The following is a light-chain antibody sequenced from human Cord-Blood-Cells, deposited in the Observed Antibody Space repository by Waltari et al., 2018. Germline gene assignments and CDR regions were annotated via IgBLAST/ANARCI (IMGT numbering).Light chain of an antibody. V-gene: IGLV1-44*01. Sequence: QSVLTQPPSASGTPGQRVTLSCSGSSPHIGSTTVHWYQPLPGTAPKLLVCSNNQRPSGVPGRFSGSKSGTSASLAISGLQSEDEADYYCAAWDDSLNGVVFGGGTKLTVL. J-gene: IGLJ2*01. CDR3: AAWDDSLNGVV. CDR2: SNN. CDR1: SPHIGSTT.